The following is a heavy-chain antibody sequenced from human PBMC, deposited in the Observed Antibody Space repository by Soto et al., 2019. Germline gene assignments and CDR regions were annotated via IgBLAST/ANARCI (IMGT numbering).Heavy chain of an antibody. D-gene: IGHD3-22*01. V-gene: IGHV3-15*01. CDR2: IKSKTDGGTT. Sequence: GGSLRLSCAASGFTFSNAWMSWVRQAPGKGLEWVGRIKSKTDGGTTDYAAPVKGRFTISRDDSKNTLYLQMNSLKTEDTAVYYCTTHGIEAYYPSSGSYGMDVWGQGTTVTVSS. CDR1: GFTFSNAW. CDR3: TTHGIEAYYPSSGSYGMDV. J-gene: IGHJ6*02.